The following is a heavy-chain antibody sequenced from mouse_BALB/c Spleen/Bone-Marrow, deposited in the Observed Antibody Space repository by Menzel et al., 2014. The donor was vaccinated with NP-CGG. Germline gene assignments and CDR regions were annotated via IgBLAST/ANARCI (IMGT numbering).Heavy chain of an antibody. D-gene: IGHD1-1*01. CDR2: IGPANVNT. CDR1: GFNIKDTY. J-gene: IGHJ2*01. CDR3: ASYVYGYYFDY. V-gene: IGHV14-3*02. Sequence: SGAELVKPGASVKLSCTASGFNIKDTYMHWVKQRPEQGLEWIGRIGPANVNTKYDPKFQGKATITADTSSNTAYLQLGSLTSEDTAVYYCASYVYGYYFDYWGQGTTLTVSS.